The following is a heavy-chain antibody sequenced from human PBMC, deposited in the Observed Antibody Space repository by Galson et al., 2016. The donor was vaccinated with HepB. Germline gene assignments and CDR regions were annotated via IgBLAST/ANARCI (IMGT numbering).Heavy chain of an antibody. V-gene: IGHV3-30*18. CDR1: GFTFSSYG. CDR2: ISLDGTKK. J-gene: IGHJ4*02. CDR3: AKQLCGGDCYSRFDH. Sequence: SLRLSCAASGFTFSSYGIHWVRQAPGKGLEWVALISLDGTKKHYGDSVKGRFTISRDNSKNTLYLQMNSLRAEDTAVYYCAKQLCGGDCYSRFDHWGQGTLVTVSS. D-gene: IGHD2-21*02.